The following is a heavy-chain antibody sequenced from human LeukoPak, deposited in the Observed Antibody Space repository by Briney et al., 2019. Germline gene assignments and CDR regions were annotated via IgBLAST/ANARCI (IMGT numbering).Heavy chain of an antibody. V-gene: IGHV1-24*01. CDR3: ATDLSSGWYLGY. CDR2: FDPEDGET. D-gene: IGHD6-19*01. CDR1: GYTLTESS. J-gene: IGHJ4*02. Sequence: ASVKVSCKVSGYTLTESSMHWVRQAPGKGLEWMGGFDPEDGETIYAQKFQGRVTMTEDTSTDTAYMELSSLRSEDTAVYYCATDLSSGWYLGYWGQGTLVTVSS.